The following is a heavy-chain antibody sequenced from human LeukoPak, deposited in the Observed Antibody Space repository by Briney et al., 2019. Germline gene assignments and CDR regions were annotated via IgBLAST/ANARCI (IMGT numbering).Heavy chain of an antibody. Sequence: GGSLRLSCAASGFGFSNYWMSWVRQAPGKGLEWVANIDQDGSENYYVDSVKGRFTISRDNARNSLYLQMNSLRAEDTAVYYCARDKIVGATHFDYWGQGTLVTVSS. CDR2: IDQDGSEN. CDR1: GFGFSNYW. CDR3: ARDKIVGATHFDY. D-gene: IGHD1-26*01. V-gene: IGHV3-7*01. J-gene: IGHJ4*02.